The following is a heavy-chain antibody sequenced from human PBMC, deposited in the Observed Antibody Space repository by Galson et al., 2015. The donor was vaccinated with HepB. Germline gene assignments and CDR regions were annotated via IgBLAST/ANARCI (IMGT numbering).Heavy chain of an antibody. Sequence: SLTCTVSGGSISSYYWSWIRQPPGKGLEWIGYIYYSGSTNYNPSLKSRVTISVDTSKNQFSLKLSSVTAADTAVYYCARGQIVATMEFDYWGQGTLVIVSS. V-gene: IGHV4-59*01. D-gene: IGHD5-12*01. J-gene: IGHJ4*02. CDR3: ARGQIVATMEFDY. CDR2: IYYSGST. CDR1: GGSISSYY.